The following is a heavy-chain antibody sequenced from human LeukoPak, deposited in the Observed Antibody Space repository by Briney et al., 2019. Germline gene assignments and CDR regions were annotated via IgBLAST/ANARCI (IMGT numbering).Heavy chain of an antibody. D-gene: IGHD2-2*01. V-gene: IGHV4-59*01. CDR2: IYYSGST. CDR3: ARDPYAYCSSTSCPYWYFDL. J-gene: IGHJ2*01. Sequence: SETLSLTCTVSGGSISSYYWSWIRQPPGKGLEWIGYIYYSGSTNYNPSLESRVTISVDTSKNQFSLKLSSVTAADTAVYYCARDPYAYCSSTSCPYWYFDLWGRGTLVTVSS. CDR1: GGSISSYY.